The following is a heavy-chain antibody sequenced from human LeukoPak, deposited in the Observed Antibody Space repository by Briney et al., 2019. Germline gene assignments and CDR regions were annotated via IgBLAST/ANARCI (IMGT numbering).Heavy chain of an antibody. D-gene: IGHD6-13*01. CDR3: ARNYAFIAAAFGTGDAFDI. Sequence: EASVKVSCTASGYTFTSYGISWVRQAPGQGLEWMGWISAYNGNTNYAQKLQGRVTMTTDTSTSTAYMELRSLRSDDTAVYYCARNYAFIAAAFGTGDAFDIWGQGTMVTVSS. J-gene: IGHJ3*02. V-gene: IGHV1-18*01. CDR1: GYTFTSYG. CDR2: ISAYNGNT.